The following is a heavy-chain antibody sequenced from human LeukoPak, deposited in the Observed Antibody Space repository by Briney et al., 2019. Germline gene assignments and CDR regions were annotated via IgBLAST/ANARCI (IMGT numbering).Heavy chain of an antibody. V-gene: IGHV3-74*01. J-gene: IGHJ4*02. CDR3: ARAWGIVGATFDY. D-gene: IGHD1-26*01. CDR2: INSDGSST. Sequence: GGSLRLSCAASGFTFSSYWMHWVRQAPGQGLMWVSRINSDGSSTSYADSVKGRFTISRDNAKNTLYLQMNSLRAEDTAVYYCARAWGIVGATFDYWGQGTLVTVSS. CDR1: GFTFSSYW.